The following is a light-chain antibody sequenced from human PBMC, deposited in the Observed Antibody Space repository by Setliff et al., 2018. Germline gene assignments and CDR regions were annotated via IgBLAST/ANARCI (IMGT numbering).Light chain of an antibody. Sequence: HSALTQPPSVSGAPGQRVTISCTGDTSNIGAGYDVHWYQQLPGTAPKLLIFDTVNRPSGVPDRFSGSKSGTSASLAITGLQAEDEADYYCQSYDDILSGHVVFGGGTK. J-gene: IGLJ3*02. CDR2: DTV. CDR3: QSYDDILSGHVV. CDR1: TSNIGAGYD. V-gene: IGLV1-40*01.